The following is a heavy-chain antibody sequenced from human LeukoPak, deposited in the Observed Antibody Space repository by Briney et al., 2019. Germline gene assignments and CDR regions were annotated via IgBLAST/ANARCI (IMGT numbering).Heavy chain of an antibody. J-gene: IGHJ4*02. CDR3: ARSIPYGTTWYGRSDY. CDR1: GFTFTSYS. CDR2: IKPDGTTK. D-gene: IGHD6-13*01. V-gene: IGHV3-7*03. Sequence: GGSLRLSCAASGFTFTSYSMNWVRQAPGKGLEWVANIKPDGTTKFYVDSVKGRFTISRDNALNSLYLQMNSLRAEDTAIYYCARSIPYGTTWYGRSDYWGQGTLVTVSS.